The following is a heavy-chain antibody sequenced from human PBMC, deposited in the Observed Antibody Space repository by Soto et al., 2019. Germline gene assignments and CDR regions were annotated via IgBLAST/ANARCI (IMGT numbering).Heavy chain of an antibody. Sequence: SETLSLTCALYGDSFSGPYWTWIRQTPGKGLEWIGEINHSGSTDYHPSLKSRVTISVDTSKNQFSLNLSSVSAADTAVYFCARLEVTSADSFDVWGPGTMVTVS. V-gene: IGHV4-34*01. J-gene: IGHJ3*01. D-gene: IGHD2-21*02. CDR1: GDSFSGPY. CDR2: INHSGST. CDR3: ARLEVTSADSFDV.